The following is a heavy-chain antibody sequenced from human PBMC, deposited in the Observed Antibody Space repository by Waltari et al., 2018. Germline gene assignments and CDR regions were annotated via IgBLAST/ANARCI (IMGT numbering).Heavy chain of an antibody. V-gene: IGHV1-69-2*01. J-gene: IGHJ3*02. CDR1: GYTFTDYY. CDR2: VDPEDCET. CDR3: ATSANLLDAFDI. Sequence: EVQLVQSGAEVKKPGATVKISCQASGYTFTDYYMHWVQQAPGKGLEWMGRVDPEDCETIYAEKFQGRFTITAYTSTDTAYMELSSLRSEDTAVYYCATSANLLDAFDIWGQGTMVTVSS. D-gene: IGHD1-26*01.